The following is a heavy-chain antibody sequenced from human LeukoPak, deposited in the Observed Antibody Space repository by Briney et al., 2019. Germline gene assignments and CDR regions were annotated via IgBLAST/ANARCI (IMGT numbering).Heavy chain of an antibody. Sequence: SETLSLTCAVSGGSISSGGYSWSWIRQPPGKGLEWIGYISHSGSTYYNPSLKSRVTISVDRSKNQFSLELTSVTAADTTVYYCARYSSTWPYWYFDLWGRGTLVTVSS. D-gene: IGHD6-13*01. CDR2: ISHSGST. V-gene: IGHV4-30-2*01. CDR3: ARYSSTWPYWYFDL. CDR1: GGSISSGGYS. J-gene: IGHJ2*01.